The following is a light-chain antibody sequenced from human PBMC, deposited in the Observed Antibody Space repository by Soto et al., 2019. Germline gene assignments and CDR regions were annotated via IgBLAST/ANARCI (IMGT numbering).Light chain of an antibody. CDR3: YSSTCSNSYV. CDR2: EVS. V-gene: IGLV2-18*02. J-gene: IGLJ1*01. CDR1: SSDVGSYNR. Sequence: QSVLTQPPSVSGSPGQSITISCTGTSSDVGSYNRVSWYQQPPGTAPKVMIYEVSNRPSGVPDRFSGSKSGNTASLTISGLQPEDVVDYNCYSSTCSNSYVFGIGSKVTV.